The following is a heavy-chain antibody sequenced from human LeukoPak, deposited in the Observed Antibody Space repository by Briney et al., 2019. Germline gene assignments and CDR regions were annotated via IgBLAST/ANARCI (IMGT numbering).Heavy chain of an antibody. J-gene: IGHJ6*02. CDR3: AKDRGGRRIGYYYYGMDV. CDR2: ISYDGSNK. CDR1: GFTFSSYG. Sequence: QAGGSLRLSCAASGFTFSSYGMHWVRQAPGKGLEWVAVISYDGSNKYYADSVKGRFTISRDNSKNTLYLQMNSLRAEDTAVYYCAKDRGGRRIGYYYYGMDVWGQGTTVTVSS. D-gene: IGHD2-15*01. V-gene: IGHV3-30*18.